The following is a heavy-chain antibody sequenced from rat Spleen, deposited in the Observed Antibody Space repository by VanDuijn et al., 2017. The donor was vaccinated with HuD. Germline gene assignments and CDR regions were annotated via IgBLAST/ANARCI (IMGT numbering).Heavy chain of an antibody. CDR2: MRYNGDT. J-gene: IGHJ2*01. D-gene: IGHD1-5*01. CDR3: TRDRYSSGYFDY. Sequence: QVQLKESGPGLVQPSQTLSLTCTVSGFSLTSYNVHWVRQPPGKGLELMGRMRYNGDTTYNSALKSRLSRSMDTSKNQVFLKMNSLQTDDTGTYYCTRDRYSSGYFDYWCQGVMVTVSS. V-gene: IGHV2-63*01. CDR1: GFSLTSYN.